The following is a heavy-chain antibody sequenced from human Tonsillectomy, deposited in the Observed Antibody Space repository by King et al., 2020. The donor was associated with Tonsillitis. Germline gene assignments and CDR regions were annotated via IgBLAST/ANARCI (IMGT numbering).Heavy chain of an antibody. V-gene: IGHV1-2*02. CDR3: ATDLLEAVPAYIFAY. CDR2: INPNSGGT. D-gene: IGHD3-16*01. CDR1: GYIFTDFY. Sequence: VQLVESGAEVKKPGASVKVSCKTSGYIFTDFYIHWVRQAPGQGLEWMGWINPNSGGTNYAQTFQGRVTMTRDTSITTAYMELSSLSSDDTAVYYCATDLLEAVPAYIFAYWAQGTLVTVSS. J-gene: IGHJ4*02.